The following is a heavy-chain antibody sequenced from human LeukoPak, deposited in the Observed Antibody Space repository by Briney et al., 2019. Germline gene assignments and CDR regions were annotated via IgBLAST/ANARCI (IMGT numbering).Heavy chain of an antibody. Sequence: ASVKVSCKASGYTFTGYYMHWVRQAPGQGLEWMGGIIPIFGTANYAQKFQGRVTITADKSTSTAYMELSSLRSEDTAVYYCATGPRSYYYDSSGYYWGEFDYWGQGTLVTVSS. CDR2: IIPIFGTA. J-gene: IGHJ4*02. CDR1: GYTFTGYY. CDR3: ATGPRSYYYDSSGYYWGEFDY. V-gene: IGHV1-69*06. D-gene: IGHD3-22*01.